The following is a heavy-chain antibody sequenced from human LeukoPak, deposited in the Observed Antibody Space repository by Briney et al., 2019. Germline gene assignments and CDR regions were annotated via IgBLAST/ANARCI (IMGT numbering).Heavy chain of an antibody. CDR3: ARVGSQYDSSGYPY. CDR1: GFSVSSNY. D-gene: IGHD3-22*01. CDR2: IYSGGNT. Sequence: GGSLRLSCAASGFSVSSNYISWVRQVPGKGLEWVSVIYSGGNTYYADSVKGRFTISRDNSKNTLYLQMNSLRAEDTAVYYCARVGSQYDSSGYPYWGQGTLVTVSS. V-gene: IGHV3-53*01. J-gene: IGHJ4*02.